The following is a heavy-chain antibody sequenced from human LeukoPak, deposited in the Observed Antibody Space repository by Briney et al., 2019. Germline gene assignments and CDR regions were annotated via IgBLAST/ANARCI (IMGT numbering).Heavy chain of an antibody. D-gene: IGHD3-9*01. Sequence: GASVKVSCKASGYTFTSYGISWVRQAPGQGLEWMGWISAYNGNTNYAQKLQGRVTMTTDTSTSTAYMELRSLRPDDTAVYYCARASRLLRYFDWLLPNDYWGQGTLVTVSS. CDR2: ISAYNGNT. J-gene: IGHJ4*02. CDR3: ARASRLLRYFDWLLPNDY. CDR1: GYTFTSYG. V-gene: IGHV1-18*01.